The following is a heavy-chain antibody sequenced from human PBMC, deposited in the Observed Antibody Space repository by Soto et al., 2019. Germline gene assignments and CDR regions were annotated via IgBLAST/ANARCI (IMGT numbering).Heavy chain of an antibody. Sequence: SGTLSLTCTVSSDSISSYYWSWIRQPPGKRLEWIGYISYSGSTDYNPSLKSRVTISGDTSKNQFSLKLSSVTAAVTAVYYCARGHSSGYYYGMDVWGQGTTVTVSS. CDR2: ISYSGST. V-gene: IGHV4-59*12. CDR1: SDSISSYY. CDR3: ARGHSSGYYYGMDV. D-gene: IGHD1-1*01. J-gene: IGHJ6*02.